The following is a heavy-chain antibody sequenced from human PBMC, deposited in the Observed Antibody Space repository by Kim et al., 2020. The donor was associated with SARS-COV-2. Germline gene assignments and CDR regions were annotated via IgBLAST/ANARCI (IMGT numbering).Heavy chain of an antibody. Sequence: GGSLRLSCAASGFTFTSYAMSWVRQAPGKGLEWVSTISGRGGDTNYADSLKGRFTVSRDNSKNTLYLQTSSLRADDTAVYYCAKGLDVGPNIVLGTAFESWGQGTLVTVSS. CDR3: AKGLDVGPNIVLGTAFES. V-gene: IGHV3-23*01. J-gene: IGHJ4*01. D-gene: IGHD5-12*01. CDR2: ISGRGGDT. CDR1: GFTFTSYA.